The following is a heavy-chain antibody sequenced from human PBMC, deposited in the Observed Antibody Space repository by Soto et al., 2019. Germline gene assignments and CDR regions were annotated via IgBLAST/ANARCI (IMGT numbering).Heavy chain of an antibody. Sequence: QVQLQESGPGLVKPSETLSLTCNVSGGSISTYYWSWVRQPAGRALEWIGRVYTSGSTNHNPSLKSRLTMSVDTSKTQFSLKLSSVTAADTAVYYCARSSGWYEADAFDMWGQGTMVTVSA. D-gene: IGHD6-19*01. J-gene: IGHJ3*02. CDR1: GGSISTYY. CDR2: VYTSGST. V-gene: IGHV4-4*07. CDR3: ARSSGWYEADAFDM.